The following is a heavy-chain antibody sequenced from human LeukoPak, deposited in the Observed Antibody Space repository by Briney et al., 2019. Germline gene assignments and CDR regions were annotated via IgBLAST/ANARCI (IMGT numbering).Heavy chain of an antibody. Sequence: SETLSLTCTVSGYSISSGYYWGWIRQPPGKGLEWIGEINHSGSTNYNPSLKSRVTISVDTSKNQFSLKLSSVTAADTAVYYCARHYGSGSYYKSPYDYWGQGTLVTVSS. CDR1: GYSISSGYY. V-gene: IGHV4-38-2*02. J-gene: IGHJ4*02. CDR3: ARHYGSGSYYKSPYDY. CDR2: INHSGST. D-gene: IGHD3-10*01.